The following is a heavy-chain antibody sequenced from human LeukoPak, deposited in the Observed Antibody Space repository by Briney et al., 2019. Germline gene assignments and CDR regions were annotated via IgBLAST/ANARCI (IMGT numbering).Heavy chain of an antibody. CDR3: ARHRGYSYGPYYFDY. Sequence: PSETLSLTCAVYGGSFSGYYWSWIRQPPGKGLEWIGEINHCGSTNYNPSLKSRVTISVDTSKNQFSLKLSSVTAADTAVYYCARHRGYSYGPYYFDYWGQGTLVTVSS. V-gene: IGHV4-34*01. D-gene: IGHD5-18*01. CDR1: GGSFSGYY. CDR2: INHCGST. J-gene: IGHJ4*02.